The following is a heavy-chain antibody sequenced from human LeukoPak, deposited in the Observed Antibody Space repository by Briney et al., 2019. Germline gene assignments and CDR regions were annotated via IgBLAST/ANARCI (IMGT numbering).Heavy chain of an antibody. V-gene: IGHV3-23*01. J-gene: IGHJ3*02. CDR1: GFTFSNYA. D-gene: IGHD2-8*01. Sequence: PGGSLRLSCAASGFTFSNYAMGWVRQAPGKGLEWVSVISDSGGSTHYADSVKGRFTISRDNSKNTLYLQMNSLRAEDTAVYYCAQDVSSLIGAFYIWGQGTMVTVSS. CDR3: AQDVSSLIGAFYI. CDR2: ISDSGGST.